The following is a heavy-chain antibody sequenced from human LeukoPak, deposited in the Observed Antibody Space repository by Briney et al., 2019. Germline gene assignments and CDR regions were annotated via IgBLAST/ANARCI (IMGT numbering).Heavy chain of an antibody. V-gene: IGHV3-33*01. D-gene: IGHD3-22*01. Sequence: GGSLRLSCAASGFTFSSYGMHWVRQAPGKXXEWVAVIWYDGSNKYYADSVKGRFTISRDNSKNTLYLQMNSLRAEDTAVYYCARVGPIGSGYYDAFDIWGQGTMVTVSS. CDR1: GFTFSSYG. CDR2: IWYDGSNK. J-gene: IGHJ3*02. CDR3: ARVGPIGSGYYDAFDI.